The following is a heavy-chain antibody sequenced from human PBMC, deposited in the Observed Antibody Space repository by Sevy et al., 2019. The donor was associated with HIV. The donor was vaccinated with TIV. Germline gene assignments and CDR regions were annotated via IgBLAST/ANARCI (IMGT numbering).Heavy chain of an antibody. CDR1: GGSISSSSYY. J-gene: IGHJ5*02. V-gene: IGHV4-39*01. CDR3: ARLARRWFDP. CDR2: IYYSGST. Sequence: SETLSLTCTVSGGSISSSSYYWGWIRQPPGKGLEWIGSIYYSGSTYYNPSLKSRVTISVDTSKNQFSLTLSSVTAADTAVYYCARLARRWFDPWGQGTLVTVSS.